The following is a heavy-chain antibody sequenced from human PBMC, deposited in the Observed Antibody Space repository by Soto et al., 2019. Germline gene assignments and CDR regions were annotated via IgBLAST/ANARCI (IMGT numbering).Heavy chain of an antibody. Sequence: QVQLVQSGAEVKKPGSSVKVSCKASGGTFSSYTISWVRQAPGQGLEWMGRIIPILGIANYAQKFQGRVTITADKSTSTAYMELSSLRSEDTAVYYCAIEPRGGWFDPWGQGTLVTVSS. V-gene: IGHV1-69*02. D-gene: IGHD3-10*01. CDR1: GGTFSSYT. CDR3: AIEPRGGWFDP. J-gene: IGHJ5*02. CDR2: IIPILGIA.